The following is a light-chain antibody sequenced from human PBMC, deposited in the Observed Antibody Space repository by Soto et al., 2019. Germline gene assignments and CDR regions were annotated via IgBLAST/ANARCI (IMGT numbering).Light chain of an antibody. CDR2: GAS. J-gene: IGKJ4*01. CDR3: QQYGGSPPLT. CDR1: QSVTSSY. V-gene: IGKV3-20*01. Sequence: VLTQSPGTLSLSPGERATLSCRASQSVTSSYLAWYQQKPGQDPRLLIYGASSRATGIPDRFSGSGSGTDFTLTISRLEPEDFAVYYCQQYGGSPPLTFGGGTTVEIK.